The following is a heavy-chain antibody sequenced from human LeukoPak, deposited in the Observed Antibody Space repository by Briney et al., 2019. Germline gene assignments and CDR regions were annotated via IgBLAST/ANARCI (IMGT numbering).Heavy chain of an antibody. V-gene: IGHV3-21*01. CDR2: ISSSSSYI. Sequence: PGGTLRLSCAASGFSFTSYGMTWVRQAQPKGLEGVSSISSSSSYIYYADSVKGRFTISRDNAKNSLYLQMNSLRAEDTAVYYCARQRLTSSGYFVWRNFDIWGQGTMVTVSS. D-gene: IGHD3-22*01. CDR1: GFSFTSYG. J-gene: IGHJ3*02. CDR3: ARQRLTSSGYFVWRNFDI.